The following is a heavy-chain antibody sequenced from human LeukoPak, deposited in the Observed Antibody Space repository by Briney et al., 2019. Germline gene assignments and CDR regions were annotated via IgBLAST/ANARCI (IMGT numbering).Heavy chain of an antibody. CDR1: GYSFTSYW. CDR3: ARQTAMGRSGDY. Sequence: GESLKISCKASGYSFTSYWIGWVRQMPGKGLEWMGIIDPSDSETRYTPSFQGQVTISVDKSLTTAYLQWNSLKASDTAMYYCARQTAMGRSGDYWGQGTLVAVSS. D-gene: IGHD5-18*01. V-gene: IGHV5-51*01. J-gene: IGHJ4*02. CDR2: IDPSDSET.